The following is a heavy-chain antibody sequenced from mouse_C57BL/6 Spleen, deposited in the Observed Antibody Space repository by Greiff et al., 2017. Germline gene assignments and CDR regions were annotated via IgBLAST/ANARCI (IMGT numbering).Heavy chain of an antibody. D-gene: IGHD1-1*01. V-gene: IGHV1-59*01. CDR1: GYTFTSYW. CDR3: ARCHYGSSYYFDY. CDR2: IDPSDSYT. Sequence: QVQLQQPGAELVRPGTSVKLSCKASGYTFTSYWMHWVKQRPGQGLEWIGVIDPSDSYTNYNQKFKGKATLTVDTSSSTAYMQLSSLTSEDSAVYYCARCHYGSSYYFDYWGQGTTLTVSS. J-gene: IGHJ2*01.